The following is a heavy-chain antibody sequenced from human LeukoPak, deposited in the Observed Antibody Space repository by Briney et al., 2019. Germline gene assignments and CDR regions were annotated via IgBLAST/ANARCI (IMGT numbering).Heavy chain of an antibody. CDR2: IYYSGST. J-gene: IGHJ6*03. V-gene: IGHV4-59*01. CDR1: GGSISSYY. D-gene: IGHD7-27*01. CDR3: ARIRRELGINYYYYMDV. Sequence: PSETLSLTCTVSGGSISSYYWSWIRQPPGKGLEWIGYIYYSGSTNYNPSLKSRVTISVDTSKNQFSLKLSSVTAADTAVYYCARIRRELGINYYYYMDVWGKGTTVTVSS.